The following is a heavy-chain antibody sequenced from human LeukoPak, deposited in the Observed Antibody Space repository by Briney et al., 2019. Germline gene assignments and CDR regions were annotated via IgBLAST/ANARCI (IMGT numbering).Heavy chain of an antibody. Sequence: ASVKVSCKASGYTFTSYGISWVRQAPGQGLDWMGWISAYNGNTNYAQKLQGRVTMTTDTSTSTAYMELRSLRAEDTALYYCAKDMAAYYYASGNIDYWGQGTLVTVSS. CDR1: GYTFTSYG. CDR3: AKDMAAYYYASGNIDY. CDR2: ISAYNGNT. V-gene: IGHV1-18*01. D-gene: IGHD3-10*01. J-gene: IGHJ4*02.